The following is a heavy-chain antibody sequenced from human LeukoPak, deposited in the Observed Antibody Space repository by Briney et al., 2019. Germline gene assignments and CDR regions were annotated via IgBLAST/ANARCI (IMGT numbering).Heavy chain of an antibody. Sequence: GGSLRLSCAASGFSFGSYAMSWVRQVPGKGLEWVSGVSGGGGITAYADSVKGRFTISRDNSKNTLYLQMNSLRAEDTAVYYCAKNPGYNWNYGYFDDWGQGTLVIVSS. CDR2: VSGGGGIT. CDR1: GFSFGSYA. J-gene: IGHJ4*02. D-gene: IGHD1-7*01. CDR3: AKNPGYNWNYGYFDD. V-gene: IGHV3-23*01.